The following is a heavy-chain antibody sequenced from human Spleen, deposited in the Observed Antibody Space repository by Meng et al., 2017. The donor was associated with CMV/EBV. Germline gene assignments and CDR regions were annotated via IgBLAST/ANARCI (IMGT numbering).Heavy chain of an antibody. D-gene: IGHD7-27*01. CDR2: INTDGTFT. J-gene: IGHJ4*02. V-gene: IGHV3-74*03. Sequence: EVHLVESGGGLVQPGGSLRLSCADSEFTFSNYWFHWVRQIPGEGLVWVSRINTDGTFTSYADSVKGRFTIYRDNARNTLYLEMNNLRVDDSAVYYCGRDLTGEGDRWGQGTLVTVSS. CDR1: EFTFSNYW. CDR3: GRDLTGEGDR.